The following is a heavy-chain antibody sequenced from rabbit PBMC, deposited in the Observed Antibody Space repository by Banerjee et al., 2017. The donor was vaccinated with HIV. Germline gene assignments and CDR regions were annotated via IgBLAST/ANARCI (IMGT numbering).Heavy chain of an antibody. J-gene: IGHJ4*01. CDR2: IGAGSSGST. D-gene: IGHD1-1*01. CDR1: GFTLSSSYW. V-gene: IGHV1S45*01. Sequence: QEQLEESGGDLVKPEGSLTLTCTASGFTLSSSYWICWVRQAPGKGLEWIGCIGAGSSGSTYYASWAKGRFTISKTSSTTVTLQMTSLTAADTATYFCARGPSIAYFNLWGPGTLVTVS. CDR3: ARGPSIAYFNL.